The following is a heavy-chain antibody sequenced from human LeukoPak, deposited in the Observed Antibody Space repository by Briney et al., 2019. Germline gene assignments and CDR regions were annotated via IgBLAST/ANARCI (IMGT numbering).Heavy chain of an antibody. CDR3: ARGSLVQRYSSGWYYY. J-gene: IGHJ4*02. D-gene: IGHD6-19*01. V-gene: IGHV4-39*07. Sequence: PSETLSLTCTVSGGSISSSSYYWGWIRQPPGKGLEWIGSIYYSGSTYYNPSLKSRVAISVDTSKNQFSLKLSSVTAADTAVYYCARGSLVQRYSSGWYYYWGQGTLVTVSS. CDR1: GGSISSSSYY. CDR2: IYYSGST.